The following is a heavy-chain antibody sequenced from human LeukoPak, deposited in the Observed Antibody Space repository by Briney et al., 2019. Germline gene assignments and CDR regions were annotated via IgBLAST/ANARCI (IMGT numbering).Heavy chain of an antibody. CDR1: GFTFSNAW. CDR3: TTDRYSGYDLNFDY. V-gene: IGHV3-15*01. J-gene: IGHJ4*02. D-gene: IGHD5-12*01. Sequence: PGGSLRLSCAASGFTFSNAWMSWVRQAPGKGLEWVGRIKSKTDGGTTDYAAPVKGRFTISRDDSKNTLYLQMNSLKTEDTAVYHCTTDRYSGYDLNFDYWGQGTLVTVSS. CDR2: IKSKTDGGTT.